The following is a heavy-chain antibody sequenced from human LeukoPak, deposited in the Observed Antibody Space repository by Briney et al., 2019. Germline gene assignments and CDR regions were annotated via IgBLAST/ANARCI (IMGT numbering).Heavy chain of an antibody. CDR1: GASISNYY. D-gene: IGHD1-1*01. CDR2: VSYSGRT. CDR3: ARHERGAENLDY. J-gene: IGHJ4*02. Sequence: SETLSLTCTVSGASISNYYWSWIRQPPGKGLECIGYVSYSGRTNHNHSLKSRVTISADTSKNQFSLKLTSVTAADTAVYYCARHERGAENLDYWGQGTLVTVSS. V-gene: IGHV4-59*08.